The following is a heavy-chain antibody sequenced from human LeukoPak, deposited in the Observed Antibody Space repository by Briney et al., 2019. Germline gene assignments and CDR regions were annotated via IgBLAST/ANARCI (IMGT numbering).Heavy chain of an antibody. V-gene: IGHV7-4-1*02. D-gene: IGHD1-26*01. CDR2: INTNTGNP. Sequence: ASVKVSCKASGYTFTGYAMNWVRQAPGQGLEWMGWINTNTGNPTYAQGFTGRFVFSLDTSVGTAYLQISSLKAEDTAVYYCARDEVVGALGYYYYYGMDVWGQGTTVTVSS. CDR1: GYTFTGYA. J-gene: IGHJ6*02. CDR3: ARDEVVGALGYYYYYGMDV.